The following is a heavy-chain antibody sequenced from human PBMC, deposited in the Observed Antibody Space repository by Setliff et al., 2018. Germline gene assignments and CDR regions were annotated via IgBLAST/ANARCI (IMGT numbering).Heavy chain of an antibody. CDR1: GYTFTGYS. V-gene: IGHV1-69*05. Sequence: ASVKVSCKASGYTFTGYSMHWVRQAPGQGLEWMGRINPIFGTANYAQKFQGRVTITTDEYTSTAYMELSSLRSEDTAVYYCARALGGNYFDYWGPGILVTVSS. D-gene: IGHD2-15*01. CDR2: INPIFGTA. CDR3: ARALGGNYFDY. J-gene: IGHJ4*02.